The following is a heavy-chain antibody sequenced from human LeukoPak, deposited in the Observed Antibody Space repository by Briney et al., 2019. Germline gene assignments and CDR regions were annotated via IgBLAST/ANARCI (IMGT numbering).Heavy chain of an antibody. CDR3: ARDSCSSTACYSYYMDV. V-gene: IGHV3-21*01. CDR2: ISSSGDYI. Sequence: GGSLRLSCTASGFTFSPYSMIWVRQAPGKGLEWVSSISSSGDYIYYAESLKGRFTISRDNAKNSVYLQMNSLRAEDTAVYFCARDSCSSTACYSYYMDVWDNGTAVTVSS. CDR1: GFTFSPYS. J-gene: IGHJ6*03. D-gene: IGHD2-2*01.